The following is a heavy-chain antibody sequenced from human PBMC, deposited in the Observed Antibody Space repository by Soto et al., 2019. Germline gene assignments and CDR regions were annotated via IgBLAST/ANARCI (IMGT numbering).Heavy chain of an antibody. D-gene: IGHD2-15*01. CDR3: ARGSAGRIVVVVAATLTPFDY. J-gene: IGHJ4*02. CDR1: GYSFTSYW. V-gene: IGHV5-51*01. CDR2: IYPGDSDT. Sequence: GESLKISCKGSGYSFTSYWIGWVRQMPGKGLEWMGIIYPGDSDTRYSPSFQGQVTISADKSISTAYLQWSSLKASDTAMYYCARGSAGRIVVVVAATLTPFDYWGQGTLVTVSS.